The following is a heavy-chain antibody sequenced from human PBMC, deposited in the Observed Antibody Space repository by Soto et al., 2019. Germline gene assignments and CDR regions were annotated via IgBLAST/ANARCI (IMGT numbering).Heavy chain of an antibody. CDR2: IIPIFGTA. J-gene: IGHJ6*02. CDR1: GGTFSSYA. V-gene: IGHV1-69*13. D-gene: IGHD3-22*01. CDR3: ARDESHPQIGAPMIGARRTNALYYYYVMDV. Sequence: SVKVSCKAAGGTFSSYAISWVRQAPGQGLEWMGGIIPIFGTANYAQKFQGRVTVTADESTSTAYMELSSLRSEDTAVYYCARDESHPQIGAPMIGARRTNALYYYYVMDVRGQGTTVTVSS.